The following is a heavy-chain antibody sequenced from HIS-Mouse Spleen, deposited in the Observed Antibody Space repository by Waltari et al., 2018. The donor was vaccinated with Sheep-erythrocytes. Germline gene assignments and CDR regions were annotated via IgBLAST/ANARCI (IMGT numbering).Heavy chain of an antibody. J-gene: IGHJ6*02. CDR1: GGSISSYY. D-gene: IGHD1-26*01. CDR2: ISSSGRT. CDR3: ARYRSPGGYYYGMDV. V-gene: IGHV4-59*01. Sequence: QVQLQESGPGLVKPSETLSLTCTVSGGSISSYYWSWIRQPPGKGLAWIGCISSSGRTNYNPSRNRRVTMSVDTSKNQFSLKLSSVTAADTAVYYCARYRSPGGYYYGMDVWGQGTTVTVSS.